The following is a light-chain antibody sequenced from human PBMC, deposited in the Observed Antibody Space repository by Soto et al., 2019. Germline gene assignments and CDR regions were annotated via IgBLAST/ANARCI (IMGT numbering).Light chain of an antibody. CDR2: AAS. V-gene: IGKV1-39*01. Sequence: DIQMTQSPSSLSASVGDRVTITCRASESIARHLNWYQQRPGKAPKLLIYAASTLQNGVPSRFRGGGSVTDFTLTISNLQPEDFATYYCHQTYSTLSISFGQGTRLEIK. CDR3: HQTYSTLSIS. CDR1: ESIARH. J-gene: IGKJ5*01.